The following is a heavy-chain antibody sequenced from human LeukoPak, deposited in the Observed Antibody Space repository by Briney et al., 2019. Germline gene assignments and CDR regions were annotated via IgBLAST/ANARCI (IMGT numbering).Heavy chain of an antibody. CDR1: GGSISSSSYY. J-gene: IGHJ4*02. CDR3: ARQAITMVRGATPPFDY. CDR2: IYYSGST. V-gene: IGHV4-39*01. D-gene: IGHD3-10*01. Sequence: KASETLSLTCTVSGGSISSSSYYWGWIRQPPGEGLEWIGSIYYSGSTYYNPSLKSRVTISVYTSKNQFSLKLSSVTAADTAVYYCARQAITMVRGATPPFDYWGQGTLVTVSS.